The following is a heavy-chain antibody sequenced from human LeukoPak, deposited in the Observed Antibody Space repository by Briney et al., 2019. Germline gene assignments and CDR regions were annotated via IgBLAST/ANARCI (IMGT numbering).Heavy chain of an antibody. V-gene: IGHV1-2*02. CDR3: AKDVGEFCSSTNCYASDY. CDR1: GYTFTGYY. D-gene: IGHD2-2*01. CDR2: SSPNSGDT. Sequence: ASVKVSCKASGYTFTGYYIHWVRQAPGQGLEWMGWSSPNSGDTNYAQKFQGRVTMTRETSISTAYMELSRLRSDDTAVYYCAKDVGEFCSSTNCYASDYWGQGTLATVSS. J-gene: IGHJ4*02.